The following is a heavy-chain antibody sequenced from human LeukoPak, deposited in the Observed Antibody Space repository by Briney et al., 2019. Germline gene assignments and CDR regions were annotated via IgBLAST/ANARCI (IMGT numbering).Heavy chain of an antibody. D-gene: IGHD2-2*01. CDR1: GYTFTAYS. CDR2: IKPNSGDT. CDR3: ASTLGYCTSSSCPDIDY. V-gene: IGHV1-2*02. Sequence: ASVKVSCKASGYTFTAYSMHWVRQAPGQGLEWMGWIKPNSGDTNDAQKFQGRVTMTRDTSISAAYMELSRLRSDDTAVYYCASTLGYCTSSSCPDIDYWGQGTLVTVSS. J-gene: IGHJ4*02.